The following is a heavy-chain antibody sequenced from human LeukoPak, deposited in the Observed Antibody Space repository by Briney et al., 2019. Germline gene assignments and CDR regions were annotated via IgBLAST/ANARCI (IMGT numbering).Heavy chain of an antibody. Sequence: ASVKVSCKASGYTFTGYYMHWVRQAPGQGLEWMGWINPNSGGTNYAQKFQGRVTMTRDTSIGTAYMELSRLRSDDTAVYYCXXXXXXXQWRFTYYYYYMDVWGKGTTVTISS. V-gene: IGHV1-2*02. CDR1: GYTFTGYY. J-gene: IGHJ6*03. CDR3: XXXXXXXQWRFTYYYYYMDV. D-gene: IGHD6-19*01. CDR2: INPNSGGT.